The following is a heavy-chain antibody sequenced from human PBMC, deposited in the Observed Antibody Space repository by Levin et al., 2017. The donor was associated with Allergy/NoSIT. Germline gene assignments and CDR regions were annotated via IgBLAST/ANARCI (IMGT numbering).Heavy chain of an antibody. D-gene: IGHD3-22*01. Sequence: QTLSLTCTFSGFSLSTSGVGVGWIRQPPGKALEWLAVIYWDDDKRYSPSLKSRLTITKDTSKNQVALTMTNMDPVDTATYYCAHRPNYYDSSGYSRWFDPWGQGTLVTVSS. CDR2: IYWDDDK. CDR3: AHRPNYYDSSGYSRWFDP. V-gene: IGHV2-5*02. CDR1: GFSLSTSGVG. J-gene: IGHJ5*02.